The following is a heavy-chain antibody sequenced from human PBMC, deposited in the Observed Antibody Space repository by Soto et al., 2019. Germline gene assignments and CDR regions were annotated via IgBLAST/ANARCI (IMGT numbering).Heavy chain of an antibody. D-gene: IGHD3-16*01. CDR3: ARLATTMMCY. Sequence: EVQLVESGGGLVQPGGSLRLSCAASGFTFSSYSMNWVRQAPGKGLEWVSYISSSSSTIYYADSVKGRFTISRDNAKNSLYLQMNSLRAEDTAVYYCARLATTMMCYWGQGTLVTVSS. CDR2: ISSSSSTI. J-gene: IGHJ4*02. V-gene: IGHV3-48*01. CDR1: GFTFSSYS.